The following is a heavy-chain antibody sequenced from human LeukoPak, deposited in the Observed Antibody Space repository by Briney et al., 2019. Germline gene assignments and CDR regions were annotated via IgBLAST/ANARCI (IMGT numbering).Heavy chain of an antibody. D-gene: IGHD6-19*01. V-gene: IGHV1-69-2*01. CDR1: GYTFTDYY. CDR2: VDREDGET. CDR3: ATGIAVAGIPYYFDY. J-gene: IGHJ4*02. Sequence: GATVKISCEVSGYTFTDYYMHWVQQAPGKGLEWMGVVDREDGETIYAEKFQGRVTITADTSTDTAYMELSSLRSEDTAVYYCATGIAVAGIPYYFDYWGQGTLVTVS.